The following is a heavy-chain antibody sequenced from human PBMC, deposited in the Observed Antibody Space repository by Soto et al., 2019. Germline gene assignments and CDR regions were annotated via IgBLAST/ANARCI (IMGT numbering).Heavy chain of an antibody. J-gene: IGHJ6*02. CDR1: GFTFSSYG. V-gene: IGHV3-33*01. D-gene: IGHD2-2*01. CDR3: ARAHIVVVPAAKRYYGMDV. Sequence: GGSLRLSCAASGFTFSSYGMHWVRQAPGKGLEWVAVIWYDGSNKYYADSVKGRFTISRDNSKNTLYLQMNSLRAEDTAVYYCARAHIVVVPAAKRYYGMDVWGQGTTVTVSS. CDR2: IWYDGSNK.